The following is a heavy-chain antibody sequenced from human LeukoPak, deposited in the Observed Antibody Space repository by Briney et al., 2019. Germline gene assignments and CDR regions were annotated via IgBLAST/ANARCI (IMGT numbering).Heavy chain of an antibody. CDR3: ARESFYGGNSDI. CDR2: MNPNSGNT. CDR1: GYTFTSYY. Sequence: ASVKVSCKASGYTFTSYYMHWVRQALGQGLEWMGWMNPNSGNTGYAQKLQGRVTMTTDTSTSTAYMELRSLRSDDTAAYYCARESFYGGNSDIWGQGTMVTVSS. D-gene: IGHD4-23*01. J-gene: IGHJ3*02. V-gene: IGHV1-18*04.